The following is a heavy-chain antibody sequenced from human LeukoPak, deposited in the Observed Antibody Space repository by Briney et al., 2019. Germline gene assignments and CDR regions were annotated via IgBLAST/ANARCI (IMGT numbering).Heavy chain of an antibody. CDR3: ARVDYYDSSGPYDAFDI. D-gene: IGHD3-22*01. CDR1: GFTFGSYA. CDR2: ISYDGSNK. Sequence: GGSLRLSCAASGFTFGSYAMHWVRQAPGKGLEWVAVISYDGSNKYYADSVKGRFTISRDNSKNTLYLQMNSLRAEDTAVYYCARVDYYDSSGPYDAFDIWGQGTMVTVSS. J-gene: IGHJ3*02. V-gene: IGHV3-30-3*01.